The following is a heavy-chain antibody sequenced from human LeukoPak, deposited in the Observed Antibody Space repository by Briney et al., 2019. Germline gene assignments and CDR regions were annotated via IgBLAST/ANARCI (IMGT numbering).Heavy chain of an antibody. D-gene: IGHD2-2*01. J-gene: IGHJ4*02. Sequence: SETLSLTCTVSSGSISGYYWSWIRQPPGKGLEWIGSIYYSGSTYYNPSLKSRVTISVDTSKNQFSLKLSSVTAADTAVYYCARVHTIVVVPAAIDYWGQGTLVTVSS. V-gene: IGHV4-59*12. CDR2: IYYSGST. CDR1: SGSISGYY. CDR3: ARVHTIVVVPAAIDY.